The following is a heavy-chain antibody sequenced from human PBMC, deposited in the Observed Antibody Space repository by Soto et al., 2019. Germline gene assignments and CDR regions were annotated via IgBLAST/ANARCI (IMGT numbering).Heavy chain of an antibody. CDR2: IYHSGST. CDR3: ARGFYRYFDSSGYTRNWFDX. V-gene: IGHV4-30-2*01. D-gene: IGHD3-22*01. Sequence: SETLSLTCAFSGGSISSGGYSWSWIRQPPGKGLEWIGYIYHSGSTYYNPSLKSRVTISVDRSKNQFSLKLSSVTAADTAVYYCARGFYRYFDSSGYTRNWFDXCGQGTLVTVSS. CDR1: GGSISSGGYS. J-gene: IGHJ5*02.